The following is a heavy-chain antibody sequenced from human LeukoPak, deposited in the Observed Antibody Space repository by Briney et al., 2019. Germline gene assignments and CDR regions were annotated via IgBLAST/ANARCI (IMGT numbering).Heavy chain of an antibody. CDR3: AKVPYSDYGSGRPPFMEV. CDR2: ISGSGDST. J-gene: IGHJ6*02. CDR1: GLSFSSFA. V-gene: IGHV3-23*01. Sequence: QTGGSLRLSCAASGLSFSSFAMSWVRQGPGKGLEWVSTISGSGDSTYYADSVKGRLTISRDNSKNTLYLQMNSLTAEDTAFYYCAKVPYSDYGSGRPPFMEVWGQGTTVTVSS. D-gene: IGHD3-10*01.